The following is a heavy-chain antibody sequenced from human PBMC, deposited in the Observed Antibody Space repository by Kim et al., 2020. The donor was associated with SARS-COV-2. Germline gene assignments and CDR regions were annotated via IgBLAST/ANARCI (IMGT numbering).Heavy chain of an antibody. V-gene: IGHV1-69*04. CDR1: GGTFSSYA. D-gene: IGHD4-17*01. CDR2: IIPTLDIP. Sequence: SVKVSCKASGGTFSSYAISWVRQAPGQGLEWVGRIIPTLDIPNYAQKFQGRVTINADTSTNTVFLDLRSLRADDTATYFCARDIYSDYSGFYLCGQGTL. CDR3: ARDIYSDYSGFYL. J-gene: IGHJ5*02.